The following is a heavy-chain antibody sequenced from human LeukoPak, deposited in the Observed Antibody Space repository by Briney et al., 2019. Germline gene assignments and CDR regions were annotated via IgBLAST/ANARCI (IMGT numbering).Heavy chain of an antibody. CDR2: INPNSGGS. CDR1: GYTFTVYY. CDR3: ARDGNWGSLRGAFDI. V-gene: IGHV1-2*02. D-gene: IGHD7-27*01. J-gene: IGHJ3*02. Sequence: ASVKVSCKASGYTFTVYYLHWVQQAPGQGLEWMGWINPNSGGSNYAQKFQGRVTMTRDTSISTAYMELSRLRSDDTAVYYCARDGNWGSLRGAFDIWGQGTIVTVSS.